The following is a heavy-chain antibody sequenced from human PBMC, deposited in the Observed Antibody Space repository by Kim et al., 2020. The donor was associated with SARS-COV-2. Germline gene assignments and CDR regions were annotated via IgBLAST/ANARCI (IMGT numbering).Heavy chain of an antibody. V-gene: IGHV4-34*01. Sequence: SETLSLTCAVYGGSFSGYYWSWIRQPPGKGLEWIGEINHSGSTNYNPSLKSRVTISVDTSKNQFSLNLSSVTAAETAVYYCARGSRVAVVAGARVRGYF. CDR1: GGSFSGYY. J-gene: IGHJ2*01. CDR2: INHSGST. D-gene: IGHD3-22*01. CDR3: ARGSRVAVVAGARVRGYF.